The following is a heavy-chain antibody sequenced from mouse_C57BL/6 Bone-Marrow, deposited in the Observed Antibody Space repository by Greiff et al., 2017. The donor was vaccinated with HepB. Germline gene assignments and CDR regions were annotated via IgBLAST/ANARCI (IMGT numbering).Heavy chain of an antibody. CDR1: GYTFTSYW. V-gene: IGHV1-69*01. CDR2: IDPSDSYT. Sequence: QVQLQHPGAELVKPGASVKLSCKASGYTFTSYWMHWVKQRPGQGLEWIGEIDPSDSYTNYNQKFKGKSTLTVDKSSSTAYMQLSSLTSEDSAVYYCARNYWYFDVWGTGTTVTVSS. J-gene: IGHJ1*03. CDR3: ARNYWYFDV.